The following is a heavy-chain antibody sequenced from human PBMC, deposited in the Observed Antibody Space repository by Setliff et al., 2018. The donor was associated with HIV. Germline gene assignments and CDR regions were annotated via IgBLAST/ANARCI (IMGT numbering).Heavy chain of an antibody. CDR2: IYHNGST. Sequence: NPSETLSLTCTVSGGSISSSSYYWGWIRQPPGKGLEWIGYIYHNGSTYYNPALKSRVTLSLDTSKNQFSLKLTSVTAADAAVYYCTGDYNSGSYRFDYWGQGTPVTVSS. CDR1: GGSISSSSYY. J-gene: IGHJ4*02. D-gene: IGHD3-10*01. V-gene: IGHV4-39*07. CDR3: TGDYNSGSYRFDY.